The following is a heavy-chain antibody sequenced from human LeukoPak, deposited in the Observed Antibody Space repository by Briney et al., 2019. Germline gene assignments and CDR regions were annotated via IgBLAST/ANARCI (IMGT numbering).Heavy chain of an antibody. V-gene: IGHV3-23*01. J-gene: IGHJ4*02. CDR3: ATDRKIAVGYYFDH. CDR1: GFTFRTYA. CDR2: ISGSGGST. D-gene: IGHD6-19*01. Sequence: GRSLRLSCAASGFTFRTYAMSWVRQAPGKGLEWVSAISGSGGSTYYADSVKGRFTISRDNSKNTLYLQMNSLRAEDTAVYYCATDRKIAVGYYFDHWGQGTLVTVSS.